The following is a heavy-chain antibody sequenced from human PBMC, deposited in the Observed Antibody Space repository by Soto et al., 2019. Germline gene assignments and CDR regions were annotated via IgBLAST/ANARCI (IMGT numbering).Heavy chain of an antibody. CDR1: GETFTSNY. Sequence: ASVKVSCKASGETFTSNYMHWVRQAPGQGLEWMRIINPSGGSTSYAQKFQGRVTMTRDTSTSTVYMELSSLRSEDTAVYYCARDLSLDTAMAIGYYYYGMDVWGQGTTVTVSS. V-gene: IGHV1-46*01. J-gene: IGHJ6*02. D-gene: IGHD5-18*01. CDR3: ARDLSLDTAMAIGYYYYGMDV. CDR2: INPSGGST.